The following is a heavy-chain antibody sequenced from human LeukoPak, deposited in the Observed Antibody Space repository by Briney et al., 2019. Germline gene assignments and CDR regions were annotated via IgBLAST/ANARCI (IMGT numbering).Heavy chain of an antibody. J-gene: IGHJ4*02. CDR2: ISSSGTTI. CDR3: ARAVKWDY. Sequence: GGSLRLSCSASGFSFTDYYMSWIRQSPGKGLEWVSYISSSGTTIYYADSVKGRLTISRDTAKNTLYLQMNSLRVEDTAVYYCARAVKWDYWGQGALVTVSS. D-gene: IGHD1-26*01. CDR1: GFSFTDYY. V-gene: IGHV3-11*04.